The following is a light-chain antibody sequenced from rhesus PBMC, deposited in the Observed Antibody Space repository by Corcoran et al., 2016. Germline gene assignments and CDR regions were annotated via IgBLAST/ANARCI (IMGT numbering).Light chain of an antibody. V-gene: IGKV3-35*01. CDR1: QSVSSS. CDR2: DAA. J-gene: IGKJ1*01. CDR3: QQYSNWPT. Sequence: EIVLTQSPATLSLSPGERATLSCRASQSVSSSLAWYQQKPGQAPRPLIYDAASRATGIPNRFSGSGSGTDFTLTISSLEPEDVGVYYWQQYSNWPTFGQGTKVEIK.